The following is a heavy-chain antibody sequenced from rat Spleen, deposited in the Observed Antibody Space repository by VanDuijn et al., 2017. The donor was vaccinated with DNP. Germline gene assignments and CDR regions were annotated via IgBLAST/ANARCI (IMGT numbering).Heavy chain of an antibody. D-gene: IGHD1-11*01. CDR1: GFIFSNYD. CDR2: INTSGAGP. Sequence: EVQMVESGGGLVQPGGSLKLSCAASGFIFSNYDMAWVRQAPTKGLEWVATINTSGAGPYYRDSVKGRFTVSRDTAKSTLYLQMNSLRSEDTATYYCTILTTVDYWGQGVMVTVSS. CDR3: TILTTVDY. J-gene: IGHJ2*01. V-gene: IGHV5-27*01.